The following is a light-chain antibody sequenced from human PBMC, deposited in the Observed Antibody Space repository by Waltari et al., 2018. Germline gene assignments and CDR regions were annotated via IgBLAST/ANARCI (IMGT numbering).Light chain of an antibody. CDR3: SSYTSRNTLL. V-gene: IGLV2-14*03. Sequence: QSALTQPASVSGSPGQSITISCTGTSSDVGGYDYVSWYQQHPNKAPRLLIYDVNKLASGVSDRCSCSKSGNTASLTISGLQAEDEADYYCSSYTSRNTLLFGGGTKVTAL. CDR2: DVN. J-gene: IGLJ2*01. CDR1: SSDVGGYDY.